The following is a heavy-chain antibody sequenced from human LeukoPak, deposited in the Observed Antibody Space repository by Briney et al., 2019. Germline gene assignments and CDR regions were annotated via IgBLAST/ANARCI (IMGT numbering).Heavy chain of an antibody. V-gene: IGHV4-34*01. CDR1: GRSFSGYY. Sequence: SETLSLTCAVYGRSFSGYYWSWIRQPPGKGLEWIGEINHSGSTNYNPSLKSRVTISVDTSKNQFSLKLSSVTAADTAVYYCARGRFAGLDYWGQGTLVTVSS. J-gene: IGHJ4*02. D-gene: IGHD3-3*01. CDR2: INHSGST. CDR3: ARGRFAGLDY.